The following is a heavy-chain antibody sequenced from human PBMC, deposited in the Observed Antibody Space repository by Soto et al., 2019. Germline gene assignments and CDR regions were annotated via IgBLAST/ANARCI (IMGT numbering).Heavy chain of an antibody. J-gene: IGHJ5*02. CDR1: GGSISSGVYY. D-gene: IGHD2-8*01. Sequence: PSETLSLTCTVSGGSISSGVYYWSWIRQHPGKGLEWIGYIYYSGSTYYNPSLKSRVTISVDTSKNQFSLKLSSVTAADTAVYYCARGRVVLMVYAHRENWFDPWGQGTLVTVSS. V-gene: IGHV4-31*03. CDR3: ARGRVVLMVYAHRENWFDP. CDR2: IYYSGST.